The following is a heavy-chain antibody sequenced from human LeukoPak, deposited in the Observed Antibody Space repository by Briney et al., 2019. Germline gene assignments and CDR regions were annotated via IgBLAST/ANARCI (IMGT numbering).Heavy chain of an antibody. V-gene: IGHV4-34*01. CDR2: INHSGST. CDR1: GGSFSGYY. J-gene: IGHJ4*02. CDR3: ARGVYGSGSYYLNY. D-gene: IGHD3-10*01. Sequence: PSETLSLTCAVYGGSFSGYYWSWIRQTPGKGLAWNGEINHSGSTNYNPSLKSRVTISVDTSKNQFSLKLSSVTAADTAVYYCARGVYGSGSYYLNYWGQGTLVTVSS.